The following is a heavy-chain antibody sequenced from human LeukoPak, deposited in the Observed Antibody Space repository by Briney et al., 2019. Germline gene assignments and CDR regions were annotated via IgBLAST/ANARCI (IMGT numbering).Heavy chain of an antibody. J-gene: IGHJ6*02. CDR2: IHYTGST. V-gene: IGHV4-59*08. D-gene: IGHD3-16*01. Sequence: SETLSLTCTVSGGSVSSYYWSWIRQPPGKGLEWIGYIHYTGSTNYNPSLKSRVTISVDTSKNQFSLEVTSVTAADTAVYYCARNVKGMNVWGQGTTVTVSS. CDR3: ARNVKGMNV. CDR1: GGSVSSYY.